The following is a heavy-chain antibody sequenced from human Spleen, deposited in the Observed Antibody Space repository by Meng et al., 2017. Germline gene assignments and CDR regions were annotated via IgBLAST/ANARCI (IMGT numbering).Heavy chain of an antibody. J-gene: IGHJ4*02. Sequence: GGSLRLSCAASGFNFRTYALAWVRQAPGKGLEWVSSFSTGCDGAYYADHVQSRCTISRDDSKNTLFLQMISLVPEDTAVYFCATASLRDCSSGYCYPFVHWGQGTLVTVSS. V-gene: IGHV3-23*01. CDR3: ATASLRDCSSGYCYPFVH. CDR1: GFNFRTYA. D-gene: IGHD3-22*01. CDR2: FSTGCDGA.